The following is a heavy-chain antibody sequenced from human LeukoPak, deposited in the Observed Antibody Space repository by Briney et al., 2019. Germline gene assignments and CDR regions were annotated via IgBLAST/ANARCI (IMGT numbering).Heavy chain of an antibody. Sequence: GGSLRLSCAASGFTVSSNYMSWVRQAPGKGLEWVTIIYSGGSTYYADSVKGRFTISRDNSKNTLYLQMNSLRAEDTAVYYCARDISSGYYDAFDIWGQGTMVTVSS. CDR3: ARDISSGYYDAFDI. CDR1: GFTVSSNY. D-gene: IGHD3-22*01. J-gene: IGHJ3*02. V-gene: IGHV3-66*01. CDR2: IYSGGST.